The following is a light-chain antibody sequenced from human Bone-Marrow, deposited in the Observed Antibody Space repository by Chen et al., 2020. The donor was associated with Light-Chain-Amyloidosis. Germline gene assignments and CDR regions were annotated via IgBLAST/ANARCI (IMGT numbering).Light chain of an antibody. J-gene: IGKJ4*01. Sequence: DIQMTQSPSSLSASVGDRVTITCRASRGIKTWLAWYQQQPGKAPRLLIYAATRLQDGVPSRVSGSGSGTDFTLTINDLQPEDFATYCCQQADSFPLLTFGGGTRVEI. V-gene: IGKV1-12*01. CDR3: QQADSFPLLT. CDR1: RGIKTW. CDR2: AAT.